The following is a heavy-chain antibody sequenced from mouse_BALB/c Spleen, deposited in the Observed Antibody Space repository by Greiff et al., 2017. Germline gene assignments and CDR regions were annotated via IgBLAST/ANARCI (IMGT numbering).Heavy chain of an antibody. D-gene: IGHD2-14*01. V-gene: IGHV1-7*01. CDR1: GYTFTSYW. Sequence: QVQLQQSGAELAKPGAPVKMSCKASGYTFTSYWMHWVKQRPGQGLEWIGYINPSTGYTEYNQKFKDKATLTADKSSSTAYMQLSSLTSEDSAVYYCARAYYRYDGYFDYWGQGTTLTVSS. J-gene: IGHJ2*01. CDR3: ARAYYRYDGYFDY. CDR2: INPSTGYT.